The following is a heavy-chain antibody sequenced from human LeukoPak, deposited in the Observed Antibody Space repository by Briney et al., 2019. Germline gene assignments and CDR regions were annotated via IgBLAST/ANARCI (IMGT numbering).Heavy chain of an antibody. CDR3: ARVRAKYDRSGYYYLRFFDY. J-gene: IGHJ4*02. V-gene: IGHV4-59*01. CDR1: GGSISSYY. Sequence: SETLSLTCTVSGGSISSYYWSWIRQPPGKGLEWIGYIYYGGSTNYNPSLKSRVTISVDTSKNQFSLKLSSVTAADMAVYYCARVRAKYDRSGYYYLRFFDYWGQGTLVTVSS. CDR2: IYYGGST. D-gene: IGHD3-22*01.